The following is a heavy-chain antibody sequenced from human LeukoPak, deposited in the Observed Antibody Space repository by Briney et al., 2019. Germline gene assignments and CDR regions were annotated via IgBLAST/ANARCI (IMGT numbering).Heavy chain of an antibody. Sequence: ASVKVSCKASGYTFTSYAMNWVRQAPGQGLEWMGWINTNTGNPTYAQGFTGRFVFSLDTSVSTAYLQISSQKAEDTAVYYCARDLRSSGSYFHESDYWGQGTLVTVSS. CDR2: INTNTGNP. D-gene: IGHD1-26*01. CDR3: ARDLRSSGSYFHESDY. V-gene: IGHV7-4-1*02. CDR1: GYTFTSYA. J-gene: IGHJ4*02.